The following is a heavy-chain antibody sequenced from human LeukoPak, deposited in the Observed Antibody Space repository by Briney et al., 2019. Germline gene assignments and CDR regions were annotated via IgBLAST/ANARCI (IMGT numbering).Heavy chain of an antibody. J-gene: IGHJ4*02. D-gene: IGHD4-17*01. V-gene: IGHV1-2*02. CDR3: ARVPYRDYGVIDY. Sequence: VASVKVSCKASGYTFTGYYMHWVRQAPGQGLEWMGWINPNSGGTNYAQKFQGRVTMTRDTSISTAYMELSRLRSDDTAVYYCARVPYRDYGVIDYWGQGTLVTVSS. CDR1: GYTFTGYY. CDR2: INPNSGGT.